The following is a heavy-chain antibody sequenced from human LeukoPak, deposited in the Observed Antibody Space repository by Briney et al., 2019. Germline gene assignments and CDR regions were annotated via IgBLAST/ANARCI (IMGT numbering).Heavy chain of an antibody. CDR1: GFTFSSYS. J-gene: IGHJ3*02. CDR2: ISSSYI. D-gene: IGHD1-26*01. Sequence: PGGSLRLSCAASGFTFSSYSMNWVRQAPGKGLEWVSSISSSYIYYADSVKGRFTISRDNAKNSLYLQMNSLRAEDTAVYYCARDPIATSAFDIWGQGTMVTVSS. V-gene: IGHV3-21*01. CDR3: ARDPIATSAFDI.